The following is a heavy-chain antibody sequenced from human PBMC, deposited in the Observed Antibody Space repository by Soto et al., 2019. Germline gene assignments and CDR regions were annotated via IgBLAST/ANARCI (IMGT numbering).Heavy chain of an antibody. D-gene: IGHD3-10*01. Sequence: SETLSLTCAVSGVSISSGNWWTWVRQPPQRGLEYIGEIFHDGTANYYPSSERRVAISVDTSKNQFSLKLTSVTAADTAIYFCARLVYDTRLNYMYFDFWGQGTLVTVSS. J-gene: IGHJ4*02. CDR1: GVSISSGNW. V-gene: IGHV4-4*02. CDR2: IFHDGTA. CDR3: ARLVYDTRLNYMYFDF.